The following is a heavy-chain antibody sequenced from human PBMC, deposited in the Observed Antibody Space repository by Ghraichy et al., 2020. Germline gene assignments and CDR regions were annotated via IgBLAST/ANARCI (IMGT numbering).Heavy chain of an antibody. CDR2: INHSGST. CDR3: ARGRTRLHSSGWHLDP. Sequence: SETLSLTCAVYGGSFSGYYWSWIRQPPGKGLEWIGEINHSGSTNYNPSLKSRVTISVDTSKNQFSLKLSSVTAADTAVYYCARGRTRLHSSGWHLDPWGQGTLVTVSS. D-gene: IGHD6-19*01. CDR1: GGSFSGYY. V-gene: IGHV4-34*01. J-gene: IGHJ5*02.